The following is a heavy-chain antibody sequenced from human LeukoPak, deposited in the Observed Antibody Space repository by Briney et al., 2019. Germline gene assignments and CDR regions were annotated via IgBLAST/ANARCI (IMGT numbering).Heavy chain of an antibody. J-gene: IGHJ6*02. D-gene: IGHD2-15*01. Sequence: ASVKVSCKASGYTFTGYYMHWVRQAPGQGLEWMGWINPNSGGTNYAQKFQGRVTMTRDKSISTAYLQWSSLKASDTAMYYCARPSAPTRNYYYYGMDVWGQGTTVTVSS. CDR1: GYTFTGYY. CDR2: INPNSGGT. CDR3: ARPSAPTRNYYYYGMDV. V-gene: IGHV1-2*02.